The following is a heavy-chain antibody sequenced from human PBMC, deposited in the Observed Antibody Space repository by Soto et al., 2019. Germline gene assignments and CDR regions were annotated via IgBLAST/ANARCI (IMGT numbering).Heavy chain of an antibody. CDR1: GFFCGSYD. Sequence: HPGGSLRLSCAASGFFCGSYDMSWVRQAPGKGLEWVSTILVDGRTFYVDSVKGRFTISRDSSQNTVYLQMNSLTVGDTALYYCAKATATGGGAFDICGQGTMVTVSS. D-gene: IGHD2-8*02. V-gene: IGHV3-23*01. CDR3: AKATATGGGAFDI. CDR2: ILVDGRT. J-gene: IGHJ3*02.